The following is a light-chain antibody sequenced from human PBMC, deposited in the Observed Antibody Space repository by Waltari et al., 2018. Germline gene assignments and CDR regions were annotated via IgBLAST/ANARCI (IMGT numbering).Light chain of an antibody. CDR2: DVS. Sequence: QSALTQPRPVSGSPGQSVTISCTGTSSDVGGYNYVSWYQQHPGKAPKLMIYDVSKRPSGVPDRFSGSKSGNTASLTISGLQAEYEADYYCCSYAGSYTWVFGGGTKLTVL. J-gene: IGLJ3*02. CDR1: SSDVGGYNY. CDR3: CSYAGSYTWV. V-gene: IGLV2-11*01.